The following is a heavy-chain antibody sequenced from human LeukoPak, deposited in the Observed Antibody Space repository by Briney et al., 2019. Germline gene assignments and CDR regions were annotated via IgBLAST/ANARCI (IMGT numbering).Heavy chain of an antibody. CDR3: AKDDGSGSYYPFDY. J-gene: IGHJ4*02. CDR2: ISGGGGST. V-gene: IGHV3-23*01. Sequence: GGSLRLSCAASGFTFSSYAMSWVRQAPGKGLEWVSAISGGGGSTYYADSVKGRFTISRDNSKNTLYLQMNSLRAEDTAVYYCAKDDGSGSYYPFDYWGQGTLVTVSS. CDR1: GFTFSSYA. D-gene: IGHD3-10*01.